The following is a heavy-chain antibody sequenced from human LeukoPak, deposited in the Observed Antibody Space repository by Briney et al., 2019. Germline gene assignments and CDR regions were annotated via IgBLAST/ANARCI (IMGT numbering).Heavy chain of an antibody. CDR2: ISSSGNYI. Sequence: GGSLRLSCAASGFTFSDYTMNWVRQAPGKGLEWVSSISSSGNYIYYADSVRGRFTISRDNAKTSLSLQMNSLRPDDTAVYYCATSPDLPYSSSRLVSWGQGTLVSVSS. J-gene: IGHJ5*02. CDR3: ATSPDLPYSSSRLVS. D-gene: IGHD6-13*01. V-gene: IGHV3-21*04. CDR1: GFTFSDYT.